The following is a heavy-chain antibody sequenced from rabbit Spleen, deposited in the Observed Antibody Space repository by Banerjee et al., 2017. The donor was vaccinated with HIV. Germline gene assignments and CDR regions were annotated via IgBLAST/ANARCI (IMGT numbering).Heavy chain of an antibody. CDR3: ARDGAGGSYFDL. V-gene: IGHV1S40*01. CDR1: GFDFRRYY. CDR2: IDSGSSGFT. D-gene: IGHD8-1*01. Sequence: QALEESGGGLVKPGASLTLSCKASGFDFRRYYLSWVRQAPGKGLEWIACIDSGSSGFTYFATWAKGRFTISKTSSTTVTLQMTSLTAADTATYFCARDGAGGSYFDLWGPGTLVTVS. J-gene: IGHJ4*01.